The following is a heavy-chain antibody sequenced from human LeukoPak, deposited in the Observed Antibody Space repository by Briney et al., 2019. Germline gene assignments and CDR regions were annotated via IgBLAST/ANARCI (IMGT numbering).Heavy chain of an antibody. CDR2: IIPIFGTA. CDR1: GGTFSSYA. CDR3: ARAVSSYDAFDI. Sequence: SVKVSCKASGGTFSSYAISWVRQAPGQGLEWMGGIIPIFGTAKYAQKFQGRVTITTDESTSTAYMELSSLRSEDTAVYYCARAVSSYDAFDIWGQGAMVTVSS. J-gene: IGHJ3*02. D-gene: IGHD6-13*01. V-gene: IGHV1-69*05.